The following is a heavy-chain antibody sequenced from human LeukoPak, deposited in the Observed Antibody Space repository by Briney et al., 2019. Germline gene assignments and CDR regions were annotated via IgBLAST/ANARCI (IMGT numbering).Heavy chain of an antibody. CDR3: AGTRRYCSGGSCYNWFDP. CDR1: GASISSDIFY. Sequence: SQTLSLTWTVCGASISSDIFYWSWIRQPAGKGLEWIGRIYTSGSTTYNSSLKSRIAISIDTSKNQFSLKLSSMTAADTAVYYCAGTRRYCSGGSCYNWFDPWGQGTLVTVSS. V-gene: IGHV4-61*02. D-gene: IGHD2-15*01. J-gene: IGHJ5*02. CDR2: IYTSGST.